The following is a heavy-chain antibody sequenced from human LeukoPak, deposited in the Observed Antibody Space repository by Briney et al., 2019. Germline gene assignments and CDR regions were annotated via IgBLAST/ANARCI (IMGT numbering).Heavy chain of an antibody. J-gene: IGHJ4*02. D-gene: IGHD4-17*01. V-gene: IGHV3-11*01. CDR1: GFTFSDYY. CDR3: ARTYGDYFDY. Sequence: GGSLRLSCAASGFTFSDYYMTWVRQAPGKGLEWLSYITNRGDTVFYADSVKGRFTVSRDNAKRSLYLQIESLRDDDTAVYYCARTYGDYFDYWGQGTLVTVSS. CDR2: ITNRGDTV.